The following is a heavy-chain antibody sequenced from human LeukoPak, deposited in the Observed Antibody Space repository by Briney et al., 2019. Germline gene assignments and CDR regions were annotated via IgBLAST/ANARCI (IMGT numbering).Heavy chain of an antibody. Sequence: SVKVSCTASGGTFSNFMINWGRRAPGQGVEWLGGIIPILHTPNYAQKFQGRITGSADESTSTAYMELSSLRSDDTAVYYCGRPRYWSGGECHNSFDYWGQGTLVTVSS. CDR2: IIPILHTP. CDR3: GRPRYWSGGECHNSFDY. D-gene: IGHD2-21*01. CDR1: GGTFSNFM. J-gene: IGHJ4*02. V-gene: IGHV1-69*01.